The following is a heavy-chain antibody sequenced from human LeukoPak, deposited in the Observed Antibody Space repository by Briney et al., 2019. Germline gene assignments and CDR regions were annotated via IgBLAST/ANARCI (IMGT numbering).Heavy chain of an antibody. D-gene: IGHD3-9*01. V-gene: IGHV1-8*01. J-gene: IGHJ4*02. CDR1: GYTFTNDD. CDR3: ARSAPGTGYTA. CDR2: MNPNSGNT. Sequence: ASVKVSCKASGYTFTNDDISWVRQATGQGLEWIGKMNPNSGNTGYAQKFQGRVTMTRSTSVSTVHMELNSLTSEDTAVYFCARSAPGTGYTAWGQGTLVTVSS.